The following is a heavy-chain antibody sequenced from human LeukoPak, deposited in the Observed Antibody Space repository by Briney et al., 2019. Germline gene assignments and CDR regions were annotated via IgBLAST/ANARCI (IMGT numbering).Heavy chain of an antibody. CDR1: GFTFSSYE. V-gene: IGHV3-48*03. CDR3: ARGTLRSGYYVYYFDY. J-gene: IGHJ4*02. CDR2: IRGSGNTI. Sequence: PGGSLRLSCAASGFTFSSYEMNWVRQAPGKGLEWVSYIRGSGNTIYYADSVKGRFTISRDNAKNSLYLQLNSLRAEDTAVYYCARGTLRSGYYVYYFDYWGQGALVTVSS. D-gene: IGHD3-22*01.